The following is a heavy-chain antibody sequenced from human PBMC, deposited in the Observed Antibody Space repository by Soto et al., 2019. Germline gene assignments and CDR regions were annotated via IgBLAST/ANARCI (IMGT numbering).Heavy chain of an antibody. J-gene: IGHJ4*02. D-gene: IGHD6-6*01. CDR1: GGSIISSSYY. CDR2: IYYSGST. CDR3: ASLYSSSSPFDY. Sequence: SETLSLTCTVSGGSIISSSYYWGWIRQPPGKGLEWIGSIYYSGSTYYNPSLKSRVTISVDTSKNQFSLKLSSVTAADTAVYYCASLYSSSSPFDYWGQGTLVTVSS. V-gene: IGHV4-39*01.